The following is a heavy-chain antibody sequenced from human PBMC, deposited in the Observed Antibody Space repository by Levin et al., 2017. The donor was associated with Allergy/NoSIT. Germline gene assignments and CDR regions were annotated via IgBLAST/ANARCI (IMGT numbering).Heavy chain of an antibody. D-gene: IGHD3-16*02. CDR2: ISGSGGST. V-gene: IGHV3-23*01. CDR3: AKVIIRLGELSP. Sequence: SGESLKISCAASGFTFSSYAMSWVRQAPGKGLEWVSAISGSGGSTYYADSVKGRFTISRDNSKNTLYLQMNSLRAEDTAVYYCAKVIIRLGELSPWGQGTLVTVSS. CDR1: GFTFSSYA. J-gene: IGHJ5*02.